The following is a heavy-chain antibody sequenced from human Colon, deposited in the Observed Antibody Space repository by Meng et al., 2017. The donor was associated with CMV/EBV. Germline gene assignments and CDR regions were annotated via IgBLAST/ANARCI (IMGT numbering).Heavy chain of an antibody. CDR1: GFTVSSSY. Sequence: GGSLKISCAASGFTVSSSYVTWVRQAPGKGLEWVSIIYSSGNTYYADSLRGRFTISRDNSKNMVYLQMNSLRVDDTAVYYCARGRSTAYPNTFEYWGQGTLVTVSS. V-gene: IGHV3-53*01. CDR2: IYSSGNT. D-gene: IGHD2/OR15-2a*01. CDR3: ARGRSTAYPNTFEY. J-gene: IGHJ4*02.